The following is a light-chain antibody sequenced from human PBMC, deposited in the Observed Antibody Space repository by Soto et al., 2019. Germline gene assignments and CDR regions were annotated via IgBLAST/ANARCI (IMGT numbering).Light chain of an antibody. Sequence: QSVLTHPASVSWSPGHSITISCTGTSSDVGGYNYVSWYQQHPGKAPKLMIYDVSNRPSGVSNRFSGSKSGNTASLTISGLQAEDEADHYCNSYTSSSTNVFGAGTKVTVL. V-gene: IGLV2-14*01. CDR2: DVS. J-gene: IGLJ1*01. CDR1: SSDVGGYNY. CDR3: NSYTSSSTNV.